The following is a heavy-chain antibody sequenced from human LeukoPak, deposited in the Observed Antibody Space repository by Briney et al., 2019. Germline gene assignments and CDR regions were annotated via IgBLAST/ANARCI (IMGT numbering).Heavy chain of an antibody. Sequence: TSETLSLTCSVSGDTISSHYWSWIRQSPGEGLEWIGYVSYSGTTNYNPSLKSRVTISVDMSKNQFSLKLSSVTAADTAVYYCARGPPAKPGTGYYYGMDVWGQGTTVTVSS. CDR1: GDTISSHY. V-gene: IGHV4-59*11. D-gene: IGHD2-2*01. CDR3: ARGPPAKPGTGYYYGMDV. CDR2: VSYSGTT. J-gene: IGHJ6*02.